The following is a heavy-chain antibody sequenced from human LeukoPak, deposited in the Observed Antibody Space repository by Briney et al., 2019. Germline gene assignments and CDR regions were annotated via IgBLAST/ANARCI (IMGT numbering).Heavy chain of an antibody. J-gene: IGHJ4*02. CDR3: ARALSYSYGSMDF. D-gene: IGHD5-18*01. CDR1: GFTFSSYS. V-gene: IGHV3-21*01. Sequence: GGSLRLSCADSGFTFSSYSMNWVRQAPGKGLEWVSSISSGSKYIYNADSVKGRFTISRDNAKNSLYLQMNSLRAEDTAAYYCARALSYSYGSMDFWGQGTLVIVSS. CDR2: ISSGSKYI.